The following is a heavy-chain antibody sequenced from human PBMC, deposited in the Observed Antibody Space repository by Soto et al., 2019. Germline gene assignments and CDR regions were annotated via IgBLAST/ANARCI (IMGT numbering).Heavy chain of an antibody. Sequence: ASVKVSCKASGYTFTSYGISWVRQAPGQGLEWMGWISAYNGNTNYAQKLQGRVTMTTDTSTSTAYMELRSLRSEDTAVYYCAADGARIVGAIDAFDIWGQGTMDTVS. V-gene: IGHV1-18*01. CDR2: ISAYNGNT. CDR1: GYTFTSYG. J-gene: IGHJ3*02. D-gene: IGHD1-26*01. CDR3: AADGARIVGAIDAFDI.